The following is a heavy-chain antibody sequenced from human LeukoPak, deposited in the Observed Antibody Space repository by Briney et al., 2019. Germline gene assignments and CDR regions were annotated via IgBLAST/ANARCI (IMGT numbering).Heavy chain of an antibody. D-gene: IGHD3-22*01. CDR3: ARASYSYDINGWVPFDY. Sequence: SETLSLTCTVSGDSISNYYWTWIRQPAGKGLEWIGRIYTSGSTNYNPSLKSRVTISGDTSKNQFSLRLSSVTAADTAVYYCARASYSYDINGWVPFDYWGQGTLVTVSS. J-gene: IGHJ4*02. CDR1: GDSISNYY. V-gene: IGHV4-4*07. CDR2: IYTSGST.